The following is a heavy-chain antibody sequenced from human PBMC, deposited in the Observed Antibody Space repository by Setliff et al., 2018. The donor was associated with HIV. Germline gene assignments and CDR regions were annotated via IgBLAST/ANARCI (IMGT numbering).Heavy chain of an antibody. CDR3: ARGHYPYDSSGYYYDAFDI. D-gene: IGHD3-22*01. J-gene: IGHJ3*02. CDR2: IYHTGST. CDR1: GGSISGYY. V-gene: IGHV4-34*01. Sequence: PSETLSLTCAVYGGSISGYYWSWIRQPPGKGLEWIGSIYHTGSTYYNPSLKSRVTMSVDTSKNQFSLKLSSVTAADTAVYYCARGHYPYDSSGYYYDAFDIWGQGTMVTVSS.